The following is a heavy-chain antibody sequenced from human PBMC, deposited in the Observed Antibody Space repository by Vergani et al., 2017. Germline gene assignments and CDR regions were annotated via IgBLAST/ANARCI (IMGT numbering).Heavy chain of an antibody. CDR3: ASSGEARTYYDFWSGYYLLDY. D-gene: IGHD3-3*01. V-gene: IGHV4-34*01. CDR1: GGSFSGYY. J-gene: IGHJ4*02. CDR2: INHSGST. Sequence: QVQLQQWGAGLLKLSETLSLTCAVYGGSFSGYYWSWIRQPPGKGLEWIGEINHSGSTNYNPSLKSRVTISVDTSKNQFSLKLSSVTAADTAVYYCASSGEARTYYDFWSGYYLLDYWGQGTLVTVSS.